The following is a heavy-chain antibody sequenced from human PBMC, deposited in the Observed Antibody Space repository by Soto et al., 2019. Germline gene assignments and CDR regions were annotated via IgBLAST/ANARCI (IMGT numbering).Heavy chain of an antibody. V-gene: IGHV4-34*01. J-gene: IGHJ5*02. CDR2: INHSGST. CDR3: ARAHLWSCYYRYNWFDL. CDR1: GGSFSGYY. D-gene: IGHD3-3*02. Sequence: SENLSLTSAVYGGSFSGYYWSWIRQPPGKGLEWIGEINHSGSTNYNPSLKSRVTISVDTSKNQFSLKLSSVTAADTAVYYCARAHLWSCYYRYNWFDLRGQGTLVTGSA.